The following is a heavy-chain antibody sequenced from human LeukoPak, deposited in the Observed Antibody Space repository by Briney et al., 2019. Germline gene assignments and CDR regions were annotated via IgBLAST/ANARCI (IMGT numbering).Heavy chain of an antibody. CDR2: IFSSGST. D-gene: IGHD6-6*01. V-gene: IGHV4-39*02. CDR3: AREDSYSSSSFISFDY. CDR1: GDSISRSSFY. Sequence: SETLSLTCTVSGDSISRSSFYWGWIRQPPGKGLEWIGSIFSSGSTYYNPSLKRRGTMSVHTSINQFSLDLNSVTAADTAYYYCAREDSYSSSSFISFDYWGQGTLVTVSS. J-gene: IGHJ4*02.